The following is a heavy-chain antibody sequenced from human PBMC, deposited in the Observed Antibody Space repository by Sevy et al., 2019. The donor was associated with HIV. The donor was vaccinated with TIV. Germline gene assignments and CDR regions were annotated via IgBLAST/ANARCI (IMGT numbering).Heavy chain of an antibody. CDR3: ARDVRSEILEWLYVRDAFDI. J-gene: IGHJ3*02. D-gene: IGHD3-3*01. V-gene: IGHV1-69*13. CDR1: GGTFSSYA. CDR2: IIPIFGTA. Sequence: ASVKVSCKASGGTFSSYAISWVRQAPGQGLEWMGGIIPIFGTANYAQKFQGRVTITADESTSTAYMELSSLRSEDTAVYYCARDVRSEILEWLYVRDAFDIWGQGTMVTVSS.